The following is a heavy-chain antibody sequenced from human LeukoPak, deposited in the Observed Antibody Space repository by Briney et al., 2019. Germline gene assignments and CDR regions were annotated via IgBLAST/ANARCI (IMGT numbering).Heavy chain of an antibody. CDR3: AKDPDYYDSSGYYYGWWWKGVDY. Sequence: TGGSLRLSCAASGFTFSSYAMSWVRQAPGKGLEWVSAISGSGGSTYYADSVKGRFTISRDNSKNTLYLQMNSLRAEDTAVYYCAKDPDYYDSSGYYYGWWWKGVDYWGQGTLVTVSS. V-gene: IGHV3-23*01. CDR2: ISGSGGST. D-gene: IGHD3-22*01. J-gene: IGHJ4*02. CDR1: GFTFSSYA.